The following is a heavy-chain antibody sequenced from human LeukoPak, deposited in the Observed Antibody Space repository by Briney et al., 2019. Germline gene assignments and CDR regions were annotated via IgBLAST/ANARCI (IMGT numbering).Heavy chain of an antibody. D-gene: IGHD1-26*01. Sequence: APVKVSCKASGGTFSSYAISWVRQAPGQGLEWMGWINPNSGGTNYAQKFQGRVTMTRDTSISTAYMELSRLRSDDTAVYYCAREDVGATGGAFDIWGQGTMVTVSS. CDR1: GGTFSSYA. J-gene: IGHJ3*02. CDR2: INPNSGGT. CDR3: AREDVGATGGAFDI. V-gene: IGHV1-2*02.